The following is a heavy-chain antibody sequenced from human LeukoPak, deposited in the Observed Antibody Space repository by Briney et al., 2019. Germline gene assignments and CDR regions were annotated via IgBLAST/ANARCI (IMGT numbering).Heavy chain of an antibody. V-gene: IGHV3-30*18. Sequence: PGGSLRLSCAASGFIFSSYGMHWVRQAPGKGLEWVAVVSYDGQKKYYADSVKDRFNMSRDNSKNTLNLQMNNLRPEDTAVYFCAKGKDSSVSSIYWYFDLWGRGILVSVSS. CDR3: AKGKDSSVSSIYWYFDL. CDR2: VSYDGQKK. D-gene: IGHD6-19*01. CDR1: GFIFSSYG. J-gene: IGHJ2*01.